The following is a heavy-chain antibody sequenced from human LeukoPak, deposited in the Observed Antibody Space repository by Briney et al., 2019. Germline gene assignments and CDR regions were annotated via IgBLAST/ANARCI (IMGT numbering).Heavy chain of an antibody. V-gene: IGHV4-59*08. CDR2: FFYGGST. CDR3: ARAPVAVIQRAPLYYYMDV. CDR1: GGSLTPYY. D-gene: IGHD3-22*01. J-gene: IGHJ6*03. Sequence: SETLSLTCTVSGGSLTPYYWSWIRQPPGKGLEWIGCFFYGGSTNYTNYNPSLKSRVTISVDTSKNQFSLKLSSVTAADTAVYYCARAPVAVIQRAPLYYYMDVWGKGTTVTVSS.